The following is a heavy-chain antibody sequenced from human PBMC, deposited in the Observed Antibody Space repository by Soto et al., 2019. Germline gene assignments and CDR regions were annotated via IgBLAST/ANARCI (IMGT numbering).Heavy chain of an antibody. V-gene: IGHV3-74*01. J-gene: IGHJ4*02. CDR1: GITFSTYR. Sequence: EVQLVESGGGLVQPGGSLRLSCVVSGITFSTYRMHWVRQALGKGLVWVSHIKSDGTVTHYTDSVRGRFIISRDNAKNTLFLQMNSLRAEDTAVYYCARENYDFWSGYYLDYLGQGTLVTVSS. CDR3: ARENYDFWSGYYLDY. D-gene: IGHD3-3*01. CDR2: IKSDGTVT.